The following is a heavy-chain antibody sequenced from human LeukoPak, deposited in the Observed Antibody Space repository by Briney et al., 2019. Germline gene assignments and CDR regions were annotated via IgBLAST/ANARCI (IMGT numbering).Heavy chain of an antibody. Sequence: GGSLRLSCATSGFTFDDYAMHWVRQATGKGLEWVSGISWNSGLIGYADSVKGRFTISRDNVKNSLYLQMNSLRAEDTALYYCAKEADYHGELLYYYFDYWGQGTLVTVSS. CDR3: AKEADYHGELLYYYFDY. CDR2: ISWNSGLI. CDR1: GFTFDDYA. V-gene: IGHV3-9*01. J-gene: IGHJ4*02. D-gene: IGHD3-10*01.